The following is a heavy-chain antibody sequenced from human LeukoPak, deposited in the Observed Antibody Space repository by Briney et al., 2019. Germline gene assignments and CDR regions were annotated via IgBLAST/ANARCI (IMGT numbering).Heavy chain of an antibody. CDR1: GFTFSSYA. J-gene: IGHJ5*02. CDR2: ISGSGGST. Sequence: GGSLRLSCAASGFTFSSYAMSWVRQAPGKGLEWVSAISGSGGSTYYADSVKSRFTISRDNSKNTLYLQMNSLRAEDTAVYYCAKDTPGWPAGYNWFDPWGQGTLVTVSS. CDR3: AKDTPGWPAGYNWFDP. V-gene: IGHV3-23*01. D-gene: IGHD6-19*01.